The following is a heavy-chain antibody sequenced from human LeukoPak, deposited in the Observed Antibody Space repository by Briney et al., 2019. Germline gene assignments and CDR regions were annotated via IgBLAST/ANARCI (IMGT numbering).Heavy chain of an antibody. CDR1: GFTFSSYG. V-gene: IGHV3-30*02. Sequence: PGGSLRLSCAASGFTFSSYGMHWVRQAPGKGLEWVAFIRYDGSNKYYADSVKGRFTISRDNSKNTLYLQMNSLRAEDTAVYYCAKGSGYLLPPFDYWGQGTLVTVSS. D-gene: IGHD3-22*01. CDR3: AKGSGYLLPPFDY. CDR2: IRYDGSNK. J-gene: IGHJ4*02.